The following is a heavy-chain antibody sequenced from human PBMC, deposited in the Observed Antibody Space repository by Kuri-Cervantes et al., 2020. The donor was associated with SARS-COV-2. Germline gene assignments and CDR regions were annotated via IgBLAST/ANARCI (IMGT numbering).Heavy chain of an antibody. Sequence: GSLRLSCAVYGGSFSGYYWSWIRQPPGKGLEWIGEINHSGSTNYNPSLKSRVTISVDTSKNQFSLKLSSVTAADTAVYYCAGSRWLQLDYYYYYGMDVWGQGTTVTVSS. J-gene: IGHJ6*02. CDR3: AGSRWLQLDYYYYYGMDV. V-gene: IGHV4-34*01. CDR2: INHSGST. CDR1: GGSFSGYY. D-gene: IGHD5-24*01.